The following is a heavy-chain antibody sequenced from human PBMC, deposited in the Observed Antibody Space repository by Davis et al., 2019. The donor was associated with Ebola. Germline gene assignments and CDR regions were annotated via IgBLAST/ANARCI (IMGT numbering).Heavy chain of an antibody. V-gene: IGHV1-18*01. J-gene: IGHJ4*02. CDR3: ARTANWNYDLDY. Sequence: ASVKVSCKASGYTFSTYGLSWVRQAPGQGLEWLGWISAYNGNTNYAQKLQGRVTMTTDTSTSTAYMELRSLRSEDTAVYYCARTANWNYDLDYWGQGTLVTVSS. CDR2: ISAYNGNT. D-gene: IGHD1-7*01. CDR1: GYTFSTYG.